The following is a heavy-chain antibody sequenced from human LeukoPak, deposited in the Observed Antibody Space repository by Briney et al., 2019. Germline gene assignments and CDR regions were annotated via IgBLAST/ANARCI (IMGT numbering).Heavy chain of an antibody. CDR3: ARSAISNYYYYYYMDV. CDR1: GGSISSSSYY. J-gene: IGHJ6*03. V-gene: IGHV4-39*07. CDR2: IYYSGST. D-gene: IGHD3-3*01. Sequence: SETLSLTCTVSGGSISSSSYYWGWIRQPPGKGPEWIGSIYYSGSTYYNPSLKSRVTISVDTSKNQFSLKLSSVTAADTAVYYCARSAISNYYYYYYMDVWGKGTTVTVSS.